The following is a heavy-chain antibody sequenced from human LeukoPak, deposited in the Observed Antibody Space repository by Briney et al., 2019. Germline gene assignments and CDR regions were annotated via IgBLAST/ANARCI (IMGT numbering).Heavy chain of an antibody. CDR2: MNPNSGNT. CDR1: GYTFTSYD. V-gene: IGHV1-8*01. Sequence: ASVKVSCKASGYTFTSYDINWVRQATGQGLEWMGWMNPNSGNTGYAQKFQGRVTMTRNTSISTAYTELSSLRSEDTAVYYCARGRLIAARWVDWGQGTLVTVSS. J-gene: IGHJ4*02. CDR3: ARGRLIAARWVD. D-gene: IGHD6-6*01.